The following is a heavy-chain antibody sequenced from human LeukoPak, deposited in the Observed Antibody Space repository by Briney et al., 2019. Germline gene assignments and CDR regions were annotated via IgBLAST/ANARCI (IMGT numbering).Heavy chain of an antibody. D-gene: IGHD3-22*01. Sequence: SETLSLTCTVSGGSICSYYWSWIRQPPGKGLEWIGYIYYSGSSNYNPSLKSRVTISVDRSKNQYSLKLSSVTAADTAVYYCARGVEDSSGYYSYSDCWGQGTLVTVSS. CDR3: ARGVEDSSGYYSYSDC. CDR1: GGSICSYY. CDR2: IYYSGSS. V-gene: IGHV4-59*01. J-gene: IGHJ4*02.